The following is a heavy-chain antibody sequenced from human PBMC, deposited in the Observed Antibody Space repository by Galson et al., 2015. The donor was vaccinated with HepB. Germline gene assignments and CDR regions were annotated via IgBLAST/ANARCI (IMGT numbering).Heavy chain of an antibody. V-gene: IGHV6-1*01. CDR1: GDRVSSYSAA. J-gene: IGHJ4*02. CDR3: ACGNYHFDC. D-gene: IGHD5-24*01. CDR2: ASYGNKGDN. Sequence: CAISGDRVSSYSAACNWIRKSPSRGLEGLGRASYGNKGDNDYDVSVKSRITINPDASKNQFSLQLNSESPEDTAVDYRACGNYHFDCWDQGTLVTVSS.